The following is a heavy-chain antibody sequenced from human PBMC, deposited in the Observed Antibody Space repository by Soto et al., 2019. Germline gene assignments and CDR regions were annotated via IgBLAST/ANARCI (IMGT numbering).Heavy chain of an antibody. Sequence: QVQLQQWGAGLLKPSETLSLTCAVYGGSFSGYYWRWIRQPPGKGLEWIGEINHSGSTNYNPSLKSRVTISVDTSKNQFSLKLRSVTGADTAVYYCAREHYYDSSGRLDYWGQGTLVTVSS. D-gene: IGHD3-22*01. CDR2: INHSGST. V-gene: IGHV4-34*01. CDR1: GGSFSGYY. CDR3: AREHYYDSSGRLDY. J-gene: IGHJ4*02.